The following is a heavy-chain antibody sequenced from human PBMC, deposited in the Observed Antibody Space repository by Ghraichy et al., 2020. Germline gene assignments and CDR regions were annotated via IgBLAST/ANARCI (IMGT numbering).Heavy chain of an antibody. CDR1: GGTFSSYA. Sequence: SVKVSCKASGGTFSSYAISWVRQAPGQGLEWMGGIIPIFGTANYAQKFQGRVTITADKSTSTAYMELSSLRSEDTAVYYCARGRNYAPYYYYYYGMDVWGQGTTVTVSS. J-gene: IGHJ6*02. V-gene: IGHV1-69*06. CDR3: ARGRNYAPYYYYYYGMDV. D-gene: IGHD1-7*01. CDR2: IIPIFGTA.